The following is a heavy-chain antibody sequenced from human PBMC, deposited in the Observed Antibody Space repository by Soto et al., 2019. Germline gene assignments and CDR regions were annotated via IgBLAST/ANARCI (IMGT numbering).Heavy chain of an antibody. J-gene: IGHJ6*02. CDR3: ARGAPSMVGYYYYYGMDV. V-gene: IGHV1-2*02. D-gene: IGHD3-10*01. Sequence: ASVKVSCKASGYTFTGYYMHWVRQAPGQGLEWMGWINPNSGDTNYAQKFQGRVTMTRDTSISTAYMELSRLRSDDTAVYYCARGAPSMVGYYYYYGMDVWGQGTTVTVSS. CDR2: INPNSGDT. CDR1: GYTFTGYY.